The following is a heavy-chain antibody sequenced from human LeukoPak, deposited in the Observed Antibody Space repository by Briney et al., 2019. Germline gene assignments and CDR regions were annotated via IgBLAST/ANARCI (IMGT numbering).Heavy chain of an antibody. CDR3: ATDPGFNNYMDV. CDR1: GFTLSTYA. V-gene: IGHV3-30-3*01. J-gene: IGHJ6*03. D-gene: IGHD2/OR15-2a*01. Sequence: GRSLRLSCAASGFTLSTYAMHWVRQAPGKGLEWVALISHDVNNKFYADSVKGRFTISRDNSKNTLYLQMNSLRAEDTAVYSCATDPGFNNYMDVWGKGTTVTVSS. CDR2: ISHDVNNK.